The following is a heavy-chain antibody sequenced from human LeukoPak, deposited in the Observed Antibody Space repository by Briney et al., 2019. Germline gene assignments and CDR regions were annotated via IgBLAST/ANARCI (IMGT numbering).Heavy chain of an antibody. Sequence: ASVKVSCKASGYTFTGYYMHWVRQAPGQGLEWMGWINPNSGGTNYAQKFQGRVTMTRDTSISIAYMELSRLRSDDTAVYYCARDAPPVAIFGVVPNWFDPWGQGTLVTVSS. J-gene: IGHJ5*02. CDR1: GYTFTGYY. CDR3: ARDAPPVAIFGVVPNWFDP. CDR2: INPNSGGT. V-gene: IGHV1-2*02. D-gene: IGHD3-3*01.